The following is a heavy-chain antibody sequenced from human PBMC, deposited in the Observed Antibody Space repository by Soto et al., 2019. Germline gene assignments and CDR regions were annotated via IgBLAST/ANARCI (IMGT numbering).Heavy chain of an antibody. CDR2: IIPIFGTA. CDR1: GGTFSSYA. J-gene: IGHJ6*02. CDR3: ARHVPAAGYYYGMDV. Sequence: QVQLVQSGAEVKKPGSSVKVSCKASGGTFSSYAISWVRQAPGQGLEWMGGIIPIFGTANYAQKFQGRVTITAAEPRGTSSLELNSLTSEDTAVYYCARHVPAAGYYYGMDVWGQGPTVTVSS. D-gene: IGHD2-2*01. V-gene: IGHV1-69*12.